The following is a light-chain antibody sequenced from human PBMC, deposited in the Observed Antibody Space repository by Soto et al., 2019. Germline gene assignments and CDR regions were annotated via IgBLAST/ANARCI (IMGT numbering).Light chain of an antibody. CDR3: SSYTSASTVV. CDR2: EVT. J-gene: IGLJ3*02. Sequence: QSALAQPASVSGSPGQSITISCTGTSSDVGGYNYVSWYQQHPGKAPKLLLSEVTDRAPGVSNRFSGSKSGDTASLTISGLQAEDEADYYCSSYTSASTVVFGGGTQLTVL. CDR1: SSDVGGYNY. V-gene: IGLV2-14*01.